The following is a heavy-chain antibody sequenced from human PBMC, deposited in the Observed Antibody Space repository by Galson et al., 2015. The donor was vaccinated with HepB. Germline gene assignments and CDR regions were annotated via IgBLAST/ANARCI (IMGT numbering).Heavy chain of an antibody. D-gene: IGHD3-10*01. CDR1: GFTFDDYA. J-gene: IGHJ4*02. Sequence: SLRLSCAASGFTFDDYAMHWVRQAPGKGLEWVSGISWNSGSIGYADSVKGRFTISRDNAKNSLYLQMNSLRAEDTALYYCAKDGLLYGSGSYHFDYWGQGTLVTVSP. CDR2: ISWNSGSI. V-gene: IGHV3-9*01. CDR3: AKDGLLYGSGSYHFDY.